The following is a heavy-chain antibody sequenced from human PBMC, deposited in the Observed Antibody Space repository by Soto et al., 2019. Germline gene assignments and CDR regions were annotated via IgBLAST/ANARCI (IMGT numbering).Heavy chain of an antibody. CDR1: GYTFTDFY. Sequence: ASVKVSCKSSGYTFTDFYIHWVRQAPGQGLEWVGWINPKNGGINYAQKFQGRVTMTRDTSVNTSYMVLNRLNFDDSAIYYCVRGQSVLYLDLWGRGTQVTVSS. CDR3: VRGQSVLYLDL. J-gene: IGHJ1*01. D-gene: IGHD1-20*01. V-gene: IGHV1-2*02. CDR2: INPKNGGI.